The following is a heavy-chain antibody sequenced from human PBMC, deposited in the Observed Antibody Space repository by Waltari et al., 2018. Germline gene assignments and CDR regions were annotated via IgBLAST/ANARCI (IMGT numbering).Heavy chain of an antibody. Sequence: QVQLQESGPGLVQPSGTLSVTCAVSGDSISGSYWWSWVRQPPGKGLEWIGQIHGSGRSNYNPSLESRLTVSMDTSSNHFSLTVTSATAADTAIYYCARDRGRGLYLDSWGQGTLVTVSP. D-gene: IGHD1-26*01. V-gene: IGHV4-4*02. J-gene: IGHJ4*02. CDR2: IHGSGRS. CDR3: ARDRGRGLYLDS. CDR1: GDSISGSYW.